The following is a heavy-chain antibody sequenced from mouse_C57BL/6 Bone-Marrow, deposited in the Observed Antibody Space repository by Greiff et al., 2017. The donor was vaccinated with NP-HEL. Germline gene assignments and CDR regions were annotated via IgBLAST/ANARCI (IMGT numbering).Heavy chain of an antibody. CDR3: ARDGGDRVPLFDY. CDR2: ISDGGSYT. CDR1: GFTFSSYA. J-gene: IGHJ2*01. Sequence: EVNVVESGGGLVKPGGSLKLSCAASGFTFSSYAMSWVRQTPEKRLEWVATISDGGSYTYYPDNVKGRFTISRDNAKNNLYLQMSHLKSEDTAMYYCARDGGDRVPLFDYWGQGTILTVSS. D-gene: IGHD1-1*02. V-gene: IGHV5-4*01.